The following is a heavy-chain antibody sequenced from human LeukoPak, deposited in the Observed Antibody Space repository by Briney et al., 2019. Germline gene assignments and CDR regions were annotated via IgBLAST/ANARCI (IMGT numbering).Heavy chain of an antibody. Sequence: SETLSLTCTVSGGSISSGVYYWSWIRQSPGKGLEWIGYIDYSGSTYYNPSLKSRVTISVDTSKNQFSLKLSSVTAADTAVYYCAREERFDPWGQGTLVTVSS. CDR1: GGSISSGVYY. V-gene: IGHV4-30-4*08. D-gene: IGHD5-24*01. CDR2: IDYSGST. J-gene: IGHJ5*02. CDR3: AREERFDP.